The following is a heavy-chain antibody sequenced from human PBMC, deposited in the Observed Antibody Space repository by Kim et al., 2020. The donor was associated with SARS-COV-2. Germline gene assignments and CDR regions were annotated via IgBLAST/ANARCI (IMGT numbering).Heavy chain of an antibody. V-gene: IGHV3-30-3*01. CDR2: ISYDGDNK. D-gene: IGHD1-1*01. J-gene: IGHJ4*02. CDR1: GFTFRNYA. CDR3: ARGDSTTLPIDY. Sequence: GGSLRHSCAASGFTFRNYAMHWVCQAPGKGLEWVAAISYDGDNKFYPDSVKGRFTISRDNSKNTLYLQMNSLRAEDTAVYYCARGDSTTLPIDYWGQGTLVTVAS.